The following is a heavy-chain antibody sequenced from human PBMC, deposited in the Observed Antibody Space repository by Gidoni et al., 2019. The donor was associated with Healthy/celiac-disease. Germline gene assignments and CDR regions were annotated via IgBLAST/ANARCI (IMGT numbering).Heavy chain of an antibody. D-gene: IGHD6-13*01. J-gene: IGHJ6*02. CDR1: GYTFTSYY. Sequence: QVQLVQSGAEVKKPGASVKVSCKASGYTFTSYYMHWVRQAPGQGLEWMGIINPSGGSTSYAQKFQGRVTMTRDTSTSTVYMELSSLRSEDTAVYYCARESAAAGGLYYYYGMDVWGQGTTVTVSS. CDR3: ARESAAAGGLYYYYGMDV. CDR2: INPSGGST. V-gene: IGHV1-46*01.